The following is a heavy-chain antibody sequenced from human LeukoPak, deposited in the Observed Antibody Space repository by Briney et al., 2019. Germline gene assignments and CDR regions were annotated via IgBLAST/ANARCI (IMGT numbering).Heavy chain of an antibody. CDR2: MNPNSGNT. CDR3: ARDNSVGDVAWWFDP. V-gene: IGHV1-8*01. CDR1: GYTFTSYD. D-gene: IGHD1-26*01. J-gene: IGHJ5*02. Sequence: ASVKVSCKASGYTFTSYDINWVRQATGQGLEWMGWMNPNSGNTGYAQKFQGRVTMTRDTSTSTVYMELSSLRSEDTAVYYCARDNSVGDVAWWFDPWGQGTLVTVSS.